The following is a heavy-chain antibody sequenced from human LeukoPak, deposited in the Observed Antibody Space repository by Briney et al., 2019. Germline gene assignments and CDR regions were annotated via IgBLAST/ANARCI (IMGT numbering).Heavy chain of an antibody. V-gene: IGHV4-61*08. D-gene: IGHD3-10*01. J-gene: IGHJ4*02. Sequence: SQTLSLTCTVSGGSISSGGYYWSWIRQHPGKGLEWIGYIYYSGSTNYNPSLKSRVTISVDTSKNQFSLKLSSVTAADTAVYYCARVLPLLWFGELLPTGGFDYWGQGTLVTVSS. CDR3: ARVLPLLWFGELLPTGGFDY. CDR2: IYYSGST. CDR1: GGSISSGGYY.